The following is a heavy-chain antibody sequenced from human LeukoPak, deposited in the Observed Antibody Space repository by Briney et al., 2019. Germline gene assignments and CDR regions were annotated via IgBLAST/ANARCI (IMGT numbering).Heavy chain of an antibody. CDR1: GGTYSSYA. V-gene: IGHV1-69*17. D-gene: IGHD2-15*01. Sequence: ASVKVSCKASGGTYSSYAISWVRQAPGQGLEWMGGTIAIFGIAHYAQKFQGRVTITPDKSTSTDYMELSSLRSEDTVVYYCASPYCSGGSCYGRLVDYWGQGTLVTVSS. CDR2: TIAIFGIA. J-gene: IGHJ4*02. CDR3: ASPYCSGGSCYGRLVDY.